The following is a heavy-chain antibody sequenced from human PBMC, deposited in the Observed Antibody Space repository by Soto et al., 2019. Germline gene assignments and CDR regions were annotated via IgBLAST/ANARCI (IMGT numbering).Heavy chain of an antibody. J-gene: IGHJ6*02. D-gene: IGHD5-12*01. Sequence: QVQLVQSGAEVKKPGSSVKVSCKASGGTFSSYAISWVRQAPGQGLEWMGGIIPIFGTANYAQKFQGRVTITADESTSTAYMELSSLRSEDTAVYYCARDQSGYESNYYYGTDVWGQGTTVTVSS. CDR1: GGTFSSYA. CDR3: ARDQSGYESNYYYGTDV. CDR2: IIPIFGTA. V-gene: IGHV1-69*01.